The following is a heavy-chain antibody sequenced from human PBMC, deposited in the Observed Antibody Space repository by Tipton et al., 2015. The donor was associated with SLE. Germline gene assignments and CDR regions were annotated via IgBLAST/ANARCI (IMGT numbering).Heavy chain of an antibody. V-gene: IGHV4-39*07. CDR1: GGSISSSSYY. J-gene: IGHJ4*02. Sequence: TPSLTCSVSGGSISSSSYYWAWIRQPPGKGLEWIGNIYYSGSTYYNPSLESRLTISLDTSRNQFSLKLSSVTAADTAVFYCAHANWGTNFDYWGQGALVTVSS. CDR3: AHANWGTNFDY. D-gene: IGHD7-27*01. CDR2: IYYSGST.